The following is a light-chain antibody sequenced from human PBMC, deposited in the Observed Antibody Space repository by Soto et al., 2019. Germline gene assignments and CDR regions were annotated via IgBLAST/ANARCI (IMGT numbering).Light chain of an antibody. J-gene: IGLJ1*01. V-gene: IGLV2-11*01. CDR1: SSDVGGYNY. CDR2: DVS. Sequence: QSVRTHPRSVSRSPGQAVAISCTGTSSDVGGYNYVSWYQQHPGKAPKLMIYDVSKRPSGVPDRFSGSKSGNTASLTISGLQAEDDADYYCCSYAGSSNYVFGTGTKVTXL. CDR3: CSYAGSSNYV.